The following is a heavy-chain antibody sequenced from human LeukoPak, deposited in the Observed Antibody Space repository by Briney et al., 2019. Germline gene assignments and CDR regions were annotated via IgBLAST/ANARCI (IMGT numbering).Heavy chain of an antibody. CDR3: AKSVAAAWDAFET. Sequence: GGSLRLSCAASGFTFSNYAMRWVRQAPGEGVEWGSGISGSGGSTYYADSVKGRFTISRDNSKNTLYLQMNTLRTEDTAVYYWAKSVAAAWDAFETCGQRTIGTVSS. D-gene: IGHD6-13*01. CDR1: GFTFSNYA. J-gene: IGHJ3*02. CDR2: ISGSGGST. V-gene: IGHV3-23*01.